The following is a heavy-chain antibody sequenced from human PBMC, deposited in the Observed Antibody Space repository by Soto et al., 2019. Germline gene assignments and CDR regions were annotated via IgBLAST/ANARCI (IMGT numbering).Heavy chain of an antibody. Sequence: GGSLRLSCAASGFTFSSYAMHWVRQAPGKGLEWVAVISYDGSNKYYADSVKGRFTISRDNAKNSLYLQMNSLRDEDTAVYYCARDQVAYYDSSGSQYWGQGTLVTVSS. J-gene: IGHJ4*02. CDR1: GFTFSSYA. CDR2: ISYDGSNK. CDR3: ARDQVAYYDSSGSQY. D-gene: IGHD3-22*01. V-gene: IGHV3-30-3*01.